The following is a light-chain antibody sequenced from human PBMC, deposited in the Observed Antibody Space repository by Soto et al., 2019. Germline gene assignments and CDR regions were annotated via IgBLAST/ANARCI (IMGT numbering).Light chain of an antibody. CDR3: QQYGTFSGT. CDR1: QGVNIC. CDR2: GAY. V-gene: IGKV3-15*01. Sequence: IVLSRSASPVSESPGERATLPSRASQGVNICLAWYQQKPGKAHRSLIYGAYTWASDVPGRFSGRGAGADFTLTIRSLQSDDFAAYYCQQYGTFSGTFGPGTKVDIK. J-gene: IGKJ1*01.